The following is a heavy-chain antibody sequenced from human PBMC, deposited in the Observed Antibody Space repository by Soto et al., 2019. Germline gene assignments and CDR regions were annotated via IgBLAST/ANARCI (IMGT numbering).Heavy chain of an antibody. CDR2: LIPIFGTP. D-gene: IGHD2-15*01. J-gene: IGHJ5*02. V-gene: IGHV1-69*01. Sequence: QVQLVQSGAEVQKPGSSVKVSCRASGSTFNKYSISWVRQAPGQGLEWMGGLIPIFGTPHYAPKFQGRLTTTADESTSTTFLDLTSLRSEDTAVYYCVGDSVARTWFDPWGQGTLVTVSS. CDR1: GSTFNKYS. CDR3: VGDSVARTWFDP.